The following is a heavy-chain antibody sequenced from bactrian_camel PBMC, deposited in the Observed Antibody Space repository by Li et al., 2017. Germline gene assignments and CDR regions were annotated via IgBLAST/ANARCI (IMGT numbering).Heavy chain of an antibody. CDR3: AAGPWLLGGGCMSRSLPY. Sequence: HVQLVESGGGLVQAGVSLRLACASSGNTRCMARFRQAPGKEREGVAAWDFYGTNTRVADSVKGRFSISKDIAKNTLYLQMDRLTPEDTGMYYYAAGPWLLGGGCMSRSLPYWGQGTQVTVS. CDR1: GNTRC. D-gene: IGHD7*01. CDR2: WDFYGTNT. J-gene: IGHJ4*01. V-gene: IGHV3S54*01.